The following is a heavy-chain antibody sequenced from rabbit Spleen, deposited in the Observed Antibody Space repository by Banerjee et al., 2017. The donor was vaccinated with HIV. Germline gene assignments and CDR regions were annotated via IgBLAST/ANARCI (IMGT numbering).Heavy chain of an antibody. Sequence: QEQLVESGGGLVQPEGSLTLTCKASGFSFSSNYWICWVRQAPGKGLEWIACIYTGSSGSTYYASRAKGRFTISKTSSTTVSLQMTSLTAADTATYLCARGGGGSYFALWGPGTLVTVS. J-gene: IGHJ4*01. CDR1: GFSFSSNYW. D-gene: IGHD8-1*01. V-gene: IGHV1S45*01. CDR2: IYTGSSGST. CDR3: ARGGGGSYFAL.